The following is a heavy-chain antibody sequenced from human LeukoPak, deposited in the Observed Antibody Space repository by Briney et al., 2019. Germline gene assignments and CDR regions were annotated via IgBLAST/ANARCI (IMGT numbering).Heavy chain of an antibody. V-gene: IGHV4-34*01. CDR2: VNHGGST. J-gene: IGHJ6*02. Sequence: SETLSLTCAVSGGSFNRYSWTWLRQSPGKGPEWIGEVNHGGSTNYSPSLKSRVTISVDTSKNQFSLRLKSVTAADTALYYCARGFFDYLLYNGGYYWYFYGLDVWGQGTMVAVSS. CDR1: GGSFNRYS. CDR3: ARGFFDYLLYNGGYYWYFYGLDV. D-gene: IGHD3-3*01.